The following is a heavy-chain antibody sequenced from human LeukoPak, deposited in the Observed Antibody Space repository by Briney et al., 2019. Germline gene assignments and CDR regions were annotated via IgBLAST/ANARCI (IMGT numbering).Heavy chain of an antibody. Sequence: GGSLRLTCAASGFTFSSYSMNWVRQAPAKGLEWVSSIISSSSYIYYADSVKGRFTISRDNAKNSLYLQMNSLRAEDTAVYYCARDKRYPRGAPFDYWGQGTLVTVSS. D-gene: IGHD3-9*01. CDR2: IISSSSYI. V-gene: IGHV3-21*01. J-gene: IGHJ4*02. CDR3: ARDKRYPRGAPFDY. CDR1: GFTFSSYS.